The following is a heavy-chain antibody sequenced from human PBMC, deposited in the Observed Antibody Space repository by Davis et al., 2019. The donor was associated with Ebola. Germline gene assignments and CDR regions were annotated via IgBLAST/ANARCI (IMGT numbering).Heavy chain of an antibody. J-gene: IGHJ3*02. CDR2: INPNDGRT. CDR3: ARTSIGGTTTTASDI. V-gene: IGHV1-46*01. CDR1: GYTFTNYY. Sequence: ASVKVSCKASGYTFTNYYMHWVRQAPGQGLEWMGMINPNDGRTIYAQKFQGRVTMTTDTSTGTAYMELRSLRSDDTAVYFCARTSIGGTTTTASDIWGQGTMVTVSS. D-gene: IGHD1-26*01.